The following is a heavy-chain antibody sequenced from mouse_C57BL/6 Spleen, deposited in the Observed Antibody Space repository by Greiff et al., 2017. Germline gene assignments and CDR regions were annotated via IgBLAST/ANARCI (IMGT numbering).Heavy chain of an antibody. D-gene: IGHD1-1*01. CDR1: GYTFTSYW. Sequence: VQLKEPGTELVKPGASVKLSCKASGYTFTSYWMHWMKQRPGQGLEWIGNINPSNGGTNYNEKFKSKATLTVDKSSSTAYMQLSSLTSEDSAVYYCARSYGSRVGDYRGQGTTLTVSS. CDR2: INPSNGGT. V-gene: IGHV1-53*01. CDR3: ARSYGSRVGDY. J-gene: IGHJ2*01.